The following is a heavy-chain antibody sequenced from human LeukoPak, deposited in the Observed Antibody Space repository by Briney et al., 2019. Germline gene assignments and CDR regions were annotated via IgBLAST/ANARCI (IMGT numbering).Heavy chain of an antibody. V-gene: IGHV4-59*01. CDR1: GVSISSYY. J-gene: IGHJ4*02. CDR3: ARGVALEWLLFDY. CDR2: IYYSGST. Sequence: PSETLSLTCTVSGVSISSYYWSWIRQPPGKGLEWIGYIYYSGSTNYNPSLKSRVTISVDTSKNQFSLKLSSVTAADTAVYYCARGVALEWLLFDYWGQGTLVTVSS. D-gene: IGHD3-3*01.